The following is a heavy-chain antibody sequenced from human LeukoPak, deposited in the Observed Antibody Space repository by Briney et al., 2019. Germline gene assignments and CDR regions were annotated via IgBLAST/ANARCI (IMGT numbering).Heavy chain of an antibody. V-gene: IGHV4-59*12. D-gene: IGHD2-2*01. CDR2: IYYSGST. J-gene: IGHJ4*02. CDR1: GGSISSYY. CDR3: ARGKSVVPAATYFDY. Sequence: STETLSLTCTVSGGSISSYYWSWIRQPPGKGLEWIGYIYYSGSTNYNPSLKSRVTISVDTSKNQFSLKLSSVTAADTAVYYCARGKSVVPAATYFDYWGQGTLVTVSS.